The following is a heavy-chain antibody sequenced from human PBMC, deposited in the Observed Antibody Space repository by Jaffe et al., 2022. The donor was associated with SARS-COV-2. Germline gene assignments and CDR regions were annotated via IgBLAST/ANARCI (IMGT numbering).Heavy chain of an antibody. J-gene: IGHJ6*02. CDR1: GFTFSDYA. Sequence: EVQLLESGGGLVQPGGSLRLSCAASGFTFSDYAMTWVRQTPGKGLEWVSAISGSGGSSYYADSVKGRFTISRDNSKNTLYLQMNSLRAEDTAVYYCAKSGYDILTGYYSYYFYGMDIWGQGTTVTVSS. CDR3: AKSGYDILTGYYSYYFYGMDI. D-gene: IGHD3-9*01. V-gene: IGHV3-23*01. CDR2: ISGSGGSS.